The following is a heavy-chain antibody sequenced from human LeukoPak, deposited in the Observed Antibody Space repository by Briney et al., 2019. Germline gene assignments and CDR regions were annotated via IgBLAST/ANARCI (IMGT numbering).Heavy chain of an antibody. V-gene: IGHV4-59*12. CDR2: IYYSGST. J-gene: IGHJ5*02. CDR1: GGSISNYY. CDR3: ARMTTVTTYNWFDP. Sequence: PSETLSLTCTVSGGSISNYYWSWIRQPPGKGLEWIGYIYYSGSTNYNPSLKSRVAMSVDTSKNQFSLRLTSVTAADTAIYYCARMTTVTTYNWFDPWGQGTLVTVSS. D-gene: IGHD4-11*01.